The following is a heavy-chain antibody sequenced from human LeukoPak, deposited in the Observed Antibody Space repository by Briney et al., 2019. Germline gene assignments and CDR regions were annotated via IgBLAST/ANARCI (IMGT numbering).Heavy chain of an antibody. Sequence: ASETLSLTCSVSDGSISGYYWSWIRQSPGKGLEWIGYTYFTGFTHYNPSLKSRVTMSVDTSKSQFSLRLNSVTAADTAVYYCARDAHGGNSWGWFDPWGQGTLVTVSS. CDR2: TYFTGFT. V-gene: IGHV4-59*01. D-gene: IGHD4-23*01. J-gene: IGHJ5*02. CDR1: DGSISGYY. CDR3: ARDAHGGNSWGWFDP.